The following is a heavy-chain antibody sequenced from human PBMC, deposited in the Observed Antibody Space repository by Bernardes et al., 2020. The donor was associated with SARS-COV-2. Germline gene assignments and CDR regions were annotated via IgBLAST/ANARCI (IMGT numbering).Heavy chain of an antibody. J-gene: IGHJ6*02. V-gene: IGHV4-61*01. CDR2: IYYSGST. Sequence: SATLALTCTVSGGSVRSGSYYWSWIRQPQGKGLEWIGYIYYSGSTNYNPSLKSRVTISVDTSKNQFSLKLSSVTAADTAVYYCAGDCGAAAAGTRLHYYGMDVWGQGTTVTVSS. CDR3: AGDCGAAAAGTRLHYYGMDV. D-gene: IGHD6-13*01. CDR1: GGSVRSGSYY.